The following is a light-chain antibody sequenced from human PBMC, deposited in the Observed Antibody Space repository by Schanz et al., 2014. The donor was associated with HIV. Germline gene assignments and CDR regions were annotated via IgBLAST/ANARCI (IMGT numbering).Light chain of an antibody. Sequence: EIVLTQSPGTLSLSPGERATLSCRASQSVSSSYLAWYQQKPAQTPRLLIYGASSKATGIPDRFSGSGSGTDFTLTISRLEPEDFVVYYCQQYGSSPVFGQGTRLEIK. CDR1: QSVSSSY. CDR2: GAS. CDR3: QQYGSSPV. J-gene: IGKJ5*01. V-gene: IGKV3-20*01.